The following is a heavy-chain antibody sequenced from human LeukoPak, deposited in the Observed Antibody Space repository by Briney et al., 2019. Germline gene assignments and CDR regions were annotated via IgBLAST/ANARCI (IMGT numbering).Heavy chain of an antibody. V-gene: IGHV4-59*01. CDR3: ARAGVAAAGFGTFDY. J-gene: IGHJ4*02. Sequence: SETLSLTCTVSGGSISSYYWSWIRQPPGKGLEWIGYIYYSGGTNYNPSFKSRVTISVDTSRNQFSLKLSSVTAADTAVYYCARAGVAAAGFGTFDYWGQGTLVTVSS. D-gene: IGHD6-13*01. CDR2: IYYSGGT. CDR1: GGSISSYY.